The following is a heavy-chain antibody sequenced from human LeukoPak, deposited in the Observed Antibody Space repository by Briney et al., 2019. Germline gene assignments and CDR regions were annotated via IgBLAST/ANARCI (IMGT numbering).Heavy chain of an antibody. J-gene: IGHJ5*02. CDR1: GFTFSSYG. CDR2: ISGSGGST. D-gene: IGHD2-2*01. V-gene: IGHV3-23*01. Sequence: PGGSLRLSCAASGFTFSSYGMSWVRQAPGKGLEWVSGISGSGGSTYYADSVKGRFTISRDNSKNTLYLQMNSLRAEDTAVYYCAKDRHAPGRYCSSTTCFPFDPWGQGTLVTVSS. CDR3: AKDRHAPGRYCSSTTCFPFDP.